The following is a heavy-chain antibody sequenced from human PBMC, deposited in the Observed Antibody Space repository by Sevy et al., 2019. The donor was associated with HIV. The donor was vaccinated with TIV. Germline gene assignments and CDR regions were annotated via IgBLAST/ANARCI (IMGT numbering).Heavy chain of an antibody. CDR1: DFTFSSAA. Sequence: GGSLRLSCAASDFTFSSAAMDWVRQAPGKGLEWVTVISYDGNTKYYADSVKGRFTISRNNSKNIVYLQMNSLREEETAIYYCAGGVRRRTTGSDGWHDVFDYWGPGTLVTVSS. J-gene: IGHJ4*02. CDR2: ISYDGNTK. CDR3: AGGVRRRTTGSDGWHDVFDY. V-gene: IGHV3-30-3*01. D-gene: IGHD1-1*01.